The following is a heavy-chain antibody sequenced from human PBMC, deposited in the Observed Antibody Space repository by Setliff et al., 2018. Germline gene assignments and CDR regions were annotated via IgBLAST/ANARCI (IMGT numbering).Heavy chain of an antibody. CDR2: ISWNSGSI. CDR1: GFIFDDYA. Sequence: SCVGSGFIFDDYAMHWVRQAPGKGVEWVSGISWNSGSIGYADSVKGRFTISRDNAKNSLYLQMNSLRAEDMALYYCAKEGQNDAFDIWGQGTMVTVSS. V-gene: IGHV3-9*03. J-gene: IGHJ3*02. CDR3: AKEGQNDAFDI.